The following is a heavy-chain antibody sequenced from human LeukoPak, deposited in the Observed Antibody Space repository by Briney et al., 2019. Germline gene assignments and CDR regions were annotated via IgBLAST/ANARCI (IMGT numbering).Heavy chain of an antibody. D-gene: IGHD6-13*01. CDR3: ATPKGEQQLVQDNYYGMDV. CDR1: GASISSGGYS. CDR2: IYHRGST. Sequence: SQTLSLTCAVSGASISSGGYSWSWIRQPPGKGLEWIGYIYHRGSTYYNPSLPSRLTISVDTSKNQFSLKLSSVTAADTAVYYCATPKGEQQLVQDNYYGMDVWGQGTTVTVSS. V-gene: IGHV4-30-2*01. J-gene: IGHJ6*02.